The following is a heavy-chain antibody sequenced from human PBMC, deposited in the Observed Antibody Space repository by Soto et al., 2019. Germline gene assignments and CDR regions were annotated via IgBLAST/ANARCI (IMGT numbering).Heavy chain of an antibody. CDR3: ARNPGIAMTGPD. CDR1: GRSINSSSYH. Sequence: SETLSLTCAVCGRSINSSSYHWGWIRQPPGKGLEWIGSIYYSGRTYYNPSLKSRVTISLDKSKNQFSLKLSSVTAADTAVYYCARNPGIAMTGPDWGQGTLVTVS. J-gene: IGHJ4*02. CDR2: IYYSGRT. V-gene: IGHV4-39*07. D-gene: IGHD6-19*01.